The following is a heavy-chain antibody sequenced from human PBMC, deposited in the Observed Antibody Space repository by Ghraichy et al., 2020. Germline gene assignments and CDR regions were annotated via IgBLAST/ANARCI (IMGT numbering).Heavy chain of an antibody. CDR1: GFTFSDYA. CDR3: VQDRFIDN. V-gene: IGHV3-64D*06. CDR2: ISSIGVNT. J-gene: IGHJ4*02. Sequence: GSLRLSCSVSGFTFSDYAMHWVRQAPGKGLQYVSSISSIGVNTYSADSVKGRFTISRDNSKNTLYLQMRSLRPEDTAVYYCVQDRFIDNWGRGILVTVSS. D-gene: IGHD3-3*01.